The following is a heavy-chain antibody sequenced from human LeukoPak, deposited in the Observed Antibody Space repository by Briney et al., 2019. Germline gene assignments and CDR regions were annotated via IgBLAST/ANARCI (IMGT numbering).Heavy chain of an antibody. V-gene: IGHV4-38-2*02. D-gene: IGHD3-10*01. Sequence: SETLSLTCTVSGYSISSGYYWGWIRQPPGKGLEWIGNIYHSGSTYYNPSLKSRVTISVDTSKNQFSLKLSSVTAADTAVYYCASTSGWFDPWGQGTLVTVSS. CDR3: ASTSGWFDP. CDR2: IYHSGST. J-gene: IGHJ5*02. CDR1: GYSISSGYY.